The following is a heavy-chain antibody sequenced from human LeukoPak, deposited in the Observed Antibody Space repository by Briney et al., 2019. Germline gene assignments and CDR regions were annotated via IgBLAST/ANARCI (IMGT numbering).Heavy chain of an antibody. CDR1: GFTFSDYY. CDR3: ARDWDYYDSSGYYPDYYYYMDV. J-gene: IGHJ6*03. V-gene: IGHV3-11*04. D-gene: IGHD3-22*01. Sequence: GGSLRLSCAASGFTFSDYYMSWIRQAPGKGLEWVSYISSSGSTIYYADSVKGRFTISRDNAKNSLYLQMNSLRAEDTAVYYCARDWDYYDSSGYYPDYYYYMDVWGKGTTVTVSS. CDR2: ISSSGSTI.